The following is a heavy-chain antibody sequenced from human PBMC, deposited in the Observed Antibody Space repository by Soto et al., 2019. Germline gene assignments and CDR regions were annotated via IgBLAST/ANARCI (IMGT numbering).Heavy chain of an antibody. CDR3: ARDLGVYGPKRVVVPAAMPVYYYYGMDV. Sequence: SPTLSLPCAISGDSVSSNSAAWNWIRQSPSRGLEWLGRTYYRSKWYNDYAVSVKSRININPDTSKNQFSLQLNSVTPEDTAVYYCARDLGVYGPKRVVVPAAMPVYYYYGMDVWGQGTTVTVSS. V-gene: IGHV6-1*01. CDR2: TYYRSKWYN. D-gene: IGHD2-2*01. CDR1: GDSVSSNSAA. J-gene: IGHJ6*02.